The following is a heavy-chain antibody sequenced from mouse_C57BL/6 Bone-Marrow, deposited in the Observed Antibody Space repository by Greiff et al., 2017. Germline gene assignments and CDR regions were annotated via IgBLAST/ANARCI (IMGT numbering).Heavy chain of an antibody. CDR2: IRSKSNNYAT. J-gene: IGHJ3*01. CDR1: GFSFNTYA. V-gene: IGHV10-1*01. D-gene: IGHD2-2*01. CDR3: VRLEGYAFAY. Sequence: EVNLVESGGGLVQPKGSLKLSCAASGFSFNTYAMNWVRQAPGKGLEWVARIRSKSNNYATYYADSVKDRFTISRDDSESMLYLQMNNLKTEDTAMYYCVRLEGYAFAYWGQGTLVTVSA.